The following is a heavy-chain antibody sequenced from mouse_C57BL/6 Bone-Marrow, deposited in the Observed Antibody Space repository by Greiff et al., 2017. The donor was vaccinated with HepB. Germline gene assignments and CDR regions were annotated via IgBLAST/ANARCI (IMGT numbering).Heavy chain of an antibody. J-gene: IGHJ2*01. CDR3: AREGGIVFDY. V-gene: IGHV5-4*01. CDR1: GFTFSSYA. CDR2: ISDGGSYT. Sequence: EVKVVESGGGLVKPGGSLKLSCAASGFTFSSYAMSWVRQTPEKRLEWVATISDGGSYTYYPDNVKGRFTISRDNAKNNLYLQMSHLKSEDTAMYYCAREGGIVFDYWGQGTTLTVSS. D-gene: IGHD1-1*01.